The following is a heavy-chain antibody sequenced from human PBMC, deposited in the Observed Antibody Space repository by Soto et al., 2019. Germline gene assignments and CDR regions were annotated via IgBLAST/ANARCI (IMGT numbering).Heavy chain of an antibody. D-gene: IGHD3-10*01. CDR1: GGTFSSYA. Sequence: EASVKVSCKASGGTFSSYAISWVRQAPGQGLEWMGGIIPIFGTANYAQKFQGRVTITADESTSTAYMELSSLRSEDTAVYYCARVRGGSSPYWFDPWGQGTLVTVSS. J-gene: IGHJ5*02. CDR2: IIPIFGTA. CDR3: ARVRGGSSPYWFDP. V-gene: IGHV1-69*13.